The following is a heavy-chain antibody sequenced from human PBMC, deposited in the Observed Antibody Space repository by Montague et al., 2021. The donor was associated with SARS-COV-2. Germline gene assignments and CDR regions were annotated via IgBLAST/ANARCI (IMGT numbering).Heavy chain of an antibody. Sequence: CAISGDSVSSNIAAWNWIRQSPSRGLEWLGRTYYRSKWYNDYAVSVRSRITISPDTSKNQFSLQLNSVTPEDTAVYYCTQERGPGRTTWHYFDYWGQGQRSPSRQ. D-gene: IGHD1-14*01. V-gene: IGHV6-1*01. J-gene: IGHJ4*02. CDR1: GDSVSSNIAA. CDR2: TYYRSKWYN. CDR3: TQERGPGRTTWHYFDY.